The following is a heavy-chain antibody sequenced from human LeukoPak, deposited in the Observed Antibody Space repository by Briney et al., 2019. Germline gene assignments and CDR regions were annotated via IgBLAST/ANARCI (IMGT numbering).Heavy chain of an antibody. J-gene: IGHJ4*02. V-gene: IGHV1-69*13. CDR1: RGTFSSYA. CDR2: IIPIFGTA. CDR3: ARERGSYYTN. Sequence: ASVKVSCKASRGTFSSYAISWVRQAPGQGLEWMGGIIPIFGTANYAQKFQGRVTITADESTSTAYMELSSLRSEDTAVYYCARERGSYYTNWGQGTLVTVSS. D-gene: IGHD1-26*01.